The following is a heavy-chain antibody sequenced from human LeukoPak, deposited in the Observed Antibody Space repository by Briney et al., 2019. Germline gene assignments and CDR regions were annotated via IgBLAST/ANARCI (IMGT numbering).Heavy chain of an antibody. CDR1: GGSISSYY. CDR2: IYYSGST. J-gene: IGHJ5*02. CDR3: TRDEYNWFDP. V-gene: IGHV4-59*01. Sequence: SETLSLTCTVSGGSISSYYWSWIRQPPGKGLEWIGYIYYSGSTNYNPSLKSRVTISVDTSKNQFSLKLSSVTAADTAVYYCTRDEYNWFDPWGQGTLVTVSS.